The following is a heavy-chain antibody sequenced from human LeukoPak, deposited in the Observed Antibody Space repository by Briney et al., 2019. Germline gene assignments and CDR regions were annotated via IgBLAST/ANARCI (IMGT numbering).Heavy chain of an antibody. CDR3: ATRGYSYGRAIDY. D-gene: IGHD5-18*01. CDR1: GFTFSSYS. CDR2: ISSSSSYI. J-gene: IGHJ4*02. V-gene: IGHV3-21*01. Sequence: GGSLRLSCAASGFTFSSYSMNWVRQAPGKGLEWVSSISSSSSYIYYADSVKGRFTISGDNAKNSLYLQMNSLRAEDTAVYYCATRGYSYGRAIDYWGQGTLVTVSS.